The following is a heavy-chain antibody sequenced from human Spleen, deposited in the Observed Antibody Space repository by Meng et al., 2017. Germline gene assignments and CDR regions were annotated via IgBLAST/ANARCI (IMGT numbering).Heavy chain of an antibody. J-gene: IGHJ4*02. CDR2: INPNSGGT. CDR3: AKALGWGSSPDY. V-gene: IGHV1-2*06. Sequence: QVQLVHSGAEVKNPGASVKVSCKTSGYTFTAYYMHWVRQAPGQGLEWMGRINPNSGGTNYAQKFQGRVIMTRDTSISTAYMELSSLGFDDTAVYYCAKALGWGSSPDYWGQGILVAVSS. D-gene: IGHD2-21*01. CDR1: GYTFTAYY.